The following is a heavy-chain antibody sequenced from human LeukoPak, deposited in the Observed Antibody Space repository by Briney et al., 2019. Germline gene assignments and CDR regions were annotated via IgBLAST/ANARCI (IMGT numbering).Heavy chain of an antibody. Sequence: GGSLRLSCAASGFTVSSNYMSWVRQAPGKGLEWVSVIYSGGSTYYADSVKGRFTISRDNSKNTLYLQMNSLRAEDTAVHYCARTAAGAFDIWGQGTMVTVSS. CDR1: GFTVSSNY. J-gene: IGHJ3*02. D-gene: IGHD6-13*01. V-gene: IGHV3-66*02. CDR2: IYSGGST. CDR3: ARTAAGAFDI.